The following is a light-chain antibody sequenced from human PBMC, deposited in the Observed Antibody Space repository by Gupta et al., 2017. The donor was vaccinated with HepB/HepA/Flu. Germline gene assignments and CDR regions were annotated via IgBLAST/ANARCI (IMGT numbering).Light chain of an antibody. CDR1: QSISSW. CDR2: KAS. V-gene: IGKV1-5*03. Sequence: DIQMTQSPSTLSASVGDRVTITCRASQSISSWLAWYQQKPGKAPKRLIYKASSLESWVPSRFSGNGSGTEITLHINGLQPYYFAKYDNQHPGTFGRGTKVEIK. J-gene: IGKJ1*01. CDR3: QHPGT.